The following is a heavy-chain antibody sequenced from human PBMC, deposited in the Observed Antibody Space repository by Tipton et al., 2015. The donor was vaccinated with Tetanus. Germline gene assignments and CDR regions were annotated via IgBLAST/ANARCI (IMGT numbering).Heavy chain of an antibody. Sequence: QSGAEVKKPGASLKLSCKTSGYTFTSSLVHWVRQAPGRGLEWMGLVNPSGGVTTYAQNFKGRLILTKDTSTSAVTMQLASLRSDDTAVYYCARERGNRANAFDVWGPGTKVTVSS. V-gene: IGHV1-46*01. CDR3: ARERGNRANAFDV. J-gene: IGHJ3*01. CDR1: GYTFTSSL. CDR2: VNPSGGVT. D-gene: IGHD3-16*01.